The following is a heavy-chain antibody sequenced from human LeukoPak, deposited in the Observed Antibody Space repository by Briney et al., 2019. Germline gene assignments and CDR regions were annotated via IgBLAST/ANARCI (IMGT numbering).Heavy chain of an antibody. J-gene: IGHJ4*02. CDR3: AKDQDPASSSWPKYYFDF. V-gene: IGHV3-23*01. CDR2: ISGSGGST. Sequence: GGSLRLSCAASGFTFSSYAMRWVRQAPGKGLEWVSTISGSGGSTYYADSVKGRFTISRDNSKNTLYLQMNSLRAEDTAVYYCAKDQDPASSSWPKYYFDFWGQGTLVTVSS. CDR1: GFTFSSYA. D-gene: IGHD6-13*01.